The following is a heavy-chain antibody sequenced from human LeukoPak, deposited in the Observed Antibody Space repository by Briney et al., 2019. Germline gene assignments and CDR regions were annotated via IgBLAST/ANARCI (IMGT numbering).Heavy chain of an antibody. Sequence: ASETLSLTCTVSGGSISSGSYYWSWIRQPAGKGLEWIGRIYTSGSTNYNPSLKSRVTISVDTSKNQFSLKLSSVTAADTAVYYCARVTYYYDDWGQGTLVTVSS. V-gene: IGHV4-61*02. J-gene: IGHJ4*02. CDR2: IYTSGST. CDR3: ARVTYYYDD. CDR1: GGSISSGSYY.